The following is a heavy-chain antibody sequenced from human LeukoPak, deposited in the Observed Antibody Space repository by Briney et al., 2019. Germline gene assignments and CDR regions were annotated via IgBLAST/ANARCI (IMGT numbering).Heavy chain of an antibody. Sequence: ASVKVSCKASGYTFTNYGITWMRQAPGQGLEWMGWINNYNGNTNYAQKLQGRVTITTDTSTSTAYMELRSLRSDDTAVFYCARDLVDGVGAPGVYWGQGALVTASS. D-gene: IGHD1-26*01. V-gene: IGHV1-18*01. CDR1: GYTFTNYG. CDR3: ARDLVDGVGAPGVY. J-gene: IGHJ4*02. CDR2: INNYNGNT.